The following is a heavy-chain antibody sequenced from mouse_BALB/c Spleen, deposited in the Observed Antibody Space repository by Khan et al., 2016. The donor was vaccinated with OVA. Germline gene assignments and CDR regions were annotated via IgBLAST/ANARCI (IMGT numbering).Heavy chain of an antibody. D-gene: IGHD2-14*01. CDR1: GFSLSRYN. CDR3: ARAYYRYDGYYAMDY. Sequence: QVQLKESGPGLVAPSQSLYITCTVSGFSLSRYNIHWVRQPPGKGLEWLGMIWGGGGTDYNSTLKSRLNISKDNSKSQVFLKMNSLQTDDTAMYYFARAYYRYDGYYAMDYWGQGTSVTVSS. CDR2: IWGGGGT. V-gene: IGHV2-6-4*01. J-gene: IGHJ4*01.